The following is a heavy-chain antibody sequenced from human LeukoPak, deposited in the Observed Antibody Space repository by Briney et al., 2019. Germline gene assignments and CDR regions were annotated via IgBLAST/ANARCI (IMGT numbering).Heavy chain of an antibody. CDR3: ARLGYCSSASCYYGMDV. D-gene: IGHD2-2*01. CDR2: IYPGDSDT. V-gene: IGHV5-51*01. Sequence: GESLKISCKGSGYTFTSHWIGWVRQMPGKGLEWMGTIYPGDSDTRYSPSFQGQVTISADKSISTAYLQWSSLKASDTAIYYCARLGYCSSASCYYGMDVWGQGTTVTVSS. J-gene: IGHJ6*02. CDR1: GYTFTSHW.